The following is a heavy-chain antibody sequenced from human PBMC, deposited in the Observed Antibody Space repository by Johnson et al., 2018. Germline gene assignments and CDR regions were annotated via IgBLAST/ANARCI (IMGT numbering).Heavy chain of an antibody. J-gene: IGHJ6*02. Sequence: QVQLVQSGGGVVQPGRSLRLSCAASGFTFSSYGLHWVRQAPGKGLEWVAVLSYAGSNKYYADSVQGRFTIARDNSKNTLYLQMNSLRAGDTAVYYCARGHSGYGPYYYYAMDVWGQGTTVTVSS. CDR1: GFTFSSYG. D-gene: IGHD5-12*01. CDR2: LSYAGSNK. CDR3: ARGHSGYGPYYYYAMDV. V-gene: IGHV3-30*03.